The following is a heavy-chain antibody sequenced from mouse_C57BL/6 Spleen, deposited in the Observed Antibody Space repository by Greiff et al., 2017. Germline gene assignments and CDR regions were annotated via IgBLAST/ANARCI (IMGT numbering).Heavy chain of an antibody. Sequence: EVKVVESGPELVKPGASVKISCKASGYSFTGYYMNWVKQSPEKSLEWIGEINPSTGGTTYNQKFKAKATLTVDKSSSTAYMQLKSLTSEDSAVYYCARSPYDYDDGTGDYWGQGTTLTVSS. V-gene: IGHV1-42*01. CDR2: INPSTGGT. D-gene: IGHD2-4*01. CDR1: GYSFTGYY. CDR3: ARSPYDYDDGTGDY. J-gene: IGHJ2*01.